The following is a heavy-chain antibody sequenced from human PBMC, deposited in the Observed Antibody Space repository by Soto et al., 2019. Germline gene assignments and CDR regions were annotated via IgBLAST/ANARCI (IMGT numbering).Heavy chain of an antibody. CDR3: LRGNSGYGNFDY. D-gene: IGHD5-12*01. J-gene: IGHJ4*02. CDR1: GXTVSSYG. Sequence: GSLRLACAASGXTVSSYGMDWVRQAPGKGLVWVSRIKGGGSETNYADYVKGRFTISRDKANNTLYLQLNSIRAEDKAVYYCLRGNSGYGNFDYWGQGTRGTVSS. V-gene: IGHV3-74*01. CDR2: IKGGGSET.